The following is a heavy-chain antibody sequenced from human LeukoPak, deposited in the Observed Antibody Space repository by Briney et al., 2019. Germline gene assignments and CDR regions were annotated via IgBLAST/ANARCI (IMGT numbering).Heavy chain of an antibody. CDR3: ARRSGVAVAGAFDY. V-gene: IGHV3-23*01. J-gene: IGHJ4*02. Sequence: ESGGSLRLSCAASRFTFSSYSMNWVRQAPGKGLEWVSGISGSGDSTYYADSVKGRFTISRDNSKNTLYLQMNSLRAEDTAVYFCARRSGVAVAGAFDYWGQGTLVTVSS. CDR2: ISGSGDST. CDR1: RFTFSSYS. D-gene: IGHD6-19*01.